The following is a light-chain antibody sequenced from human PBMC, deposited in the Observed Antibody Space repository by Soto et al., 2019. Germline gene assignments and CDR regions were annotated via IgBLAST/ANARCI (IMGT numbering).Light chain of an antibody. CDR1: QYINTR. Sequence: EIVLTQSPATLSSFPGDRVTLSCRASQYINTRLAWYQHRPGQAPRLLIYQTSIRAAGIPARFSASGSGTDFTLTIRDVQPEEFALYYCHRRQSWPRTFGQGTKV. V-gene: IGKV3-11*01. CDR2: QTS. CDR3: HRRQSWPRT. J-gene: IGKJ1*01.